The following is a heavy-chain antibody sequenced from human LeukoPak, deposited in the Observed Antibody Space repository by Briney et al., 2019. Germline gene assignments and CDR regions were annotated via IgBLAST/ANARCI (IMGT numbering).Heavy chain of an antibody. J-gene: IGHJ4*02. Sequence: GGSLRLSCAASGFTFSGYGMSWVRQAPGKGLEWVSGISGRGDNTDYADSVKGRFTISRDKSKNTLYLQMNSLRAEDTAVYYCAKSDDYNDRYYFVSWGQGTLVTVSS. CDR2: ISGRGDNT. CDR3: AKSDDYNDRYYFVS. D-gene: IGHD5-24*01. V-gene: IGHV3-23*01. CDR1: GFTFSGYG.